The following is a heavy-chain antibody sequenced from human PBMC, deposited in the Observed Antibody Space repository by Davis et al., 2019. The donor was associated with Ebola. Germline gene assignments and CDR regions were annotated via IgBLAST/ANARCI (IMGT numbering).Heavy chain of an antibody. V-gene: IGHV5-51*01. J-gene: IGHJ4*02. CDR1: GYTFTSYW. CDR2: IHPGHLDT. Sequence: PGGSLRLSCKASGYTFTSYWIGWVRQMPGKGLEWMGIIHPGHLDTRYSPSFQGQVTISVDKSTNTAFLQWSSLKASDTAMYYCARRRYQLSTASWDYFDYWGQGTLVTVSS. CDR3: ARRRYQLSTASWDYFDY. D-gene: IGHD2-2*01.